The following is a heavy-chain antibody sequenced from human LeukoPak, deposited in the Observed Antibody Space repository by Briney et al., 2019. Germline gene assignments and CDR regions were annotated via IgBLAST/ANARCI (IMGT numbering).Heavy chain of an antibody. Sequence: PSETLSLTCNVSGGSISRYYWSWIRQPAGKGLEWIGRIYTSGSTNYNPSLKSRVTMSVDTSKNQFSLKLTSVTAADTAVYYCARDRDGYNFFDYWGQGTLVTVSS. D-gene: IGHD5-24*01. CDR3: ARDRDGYNFFDY. CDR1: GGSISRYY. CDR2: IYTSGST. J-gene: IGHJ4*02. V-gene: IGHV4-4*07.